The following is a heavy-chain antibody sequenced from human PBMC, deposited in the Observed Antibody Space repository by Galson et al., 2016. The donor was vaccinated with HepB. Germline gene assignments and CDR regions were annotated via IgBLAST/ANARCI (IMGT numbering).Heavy chain of an antibody. D-gene: IGHD2/OR15-2a*01. CDR3: ASWRPTVLSAHLFDY. J-gene: IGHJ4*02. CDR1: GFTFSDHY. Sequence: SLRLSCAASGFTFSDHYMSWLRQAPGKGLEWVSYISSSTSYTNYADSVKGRFTISRDNAKKSLYLQMNSLRAEDTALYYCASWRPTVLSAHLFDYWGQGTLVTVSS. CDR2: ISSSTSYT. V-gene: IGHV3-11*06.